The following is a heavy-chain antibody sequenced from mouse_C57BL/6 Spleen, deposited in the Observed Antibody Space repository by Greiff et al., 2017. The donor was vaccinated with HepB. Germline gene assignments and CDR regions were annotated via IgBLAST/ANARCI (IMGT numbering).Heavy chain of an antibody. V-gene: IGHV1-82*01. CDR3: ARSGGTRYAMDY. CDR2: IYPGDGDT. Sequence: VKLQQSGPELVKPGASVKISCKASGYAFSSSWMNWVKQRPGKGLEWIGRIYPGDGDTNYNGKFKGKATLTADKSSSTAYMQLSSLTSEDSAVYFCARSGGTRYAMDYWGQGTSVTVSS. J-gene: IGHJ4*01. CDR1: GYAFSSSW. D-gene: IGHD3-1*01.